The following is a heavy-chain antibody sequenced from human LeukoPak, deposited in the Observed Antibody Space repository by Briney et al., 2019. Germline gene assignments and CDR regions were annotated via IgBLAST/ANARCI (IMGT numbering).Heavy chain of an antibody. J-gene: IGHJ6*03. D-gene: IGHD6-6*01. V-gene: IGHV1-2*02. Sequence: ASVKVSCKASGYTFTGYYMHWVRQAPGQGLEWMGWINPNSGGTNYAQKFQDRVTMTRDTSISTAYMELSRLRSDDTAVYYCARDYQAARPTLNYYMDVWGKGTTVTVSS. CDR1: GYTFTGYY. CDR3: ARDYQAARPTLNYYMDV. CDR2: INPNSGGT.